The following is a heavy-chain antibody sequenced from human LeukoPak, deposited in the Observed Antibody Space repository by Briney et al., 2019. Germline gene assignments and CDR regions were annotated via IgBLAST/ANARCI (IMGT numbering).Heavy chain of an antibody. Sequence: SETLSLTCAVYGGSFSGYYWSWIRQPPGKGLEWIGYIYYSGSTNHNPSLKSRVSISVDTSKNQFSLKLNSVTAADTAVYYCAKDWDYMDVWGKGTTVTISS. CDR2: IYYSGST. V-gene: IGHV4-59*01. CDR3: AKDWDYMDV. J-gene: IGHJ6*03. D-gene: IGHD3-16*01. CDR1: GGSFSGYY.